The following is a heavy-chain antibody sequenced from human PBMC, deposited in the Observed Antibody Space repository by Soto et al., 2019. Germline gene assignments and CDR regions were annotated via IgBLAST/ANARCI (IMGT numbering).Heavy chain of an antibody. CDR2: IGASGDIT. J-gene: IGHJ4*02. D-gene: IGHD2-21*02. Sequence: PGGSLRLSCAASGFSFTNFAMSWVRQAPGKGLEWVAGIGASGDITWYADSVKGRLSISRDNSKNTLYLQLNSLRFEDTAVYYCAKDDFTDRGDDYFDYWGPGTLVTLSS. CDR1: GFSFTNFA. V-gene: IGHV3-23*01. CDR3: AKDDFTDRGDDYFDY.